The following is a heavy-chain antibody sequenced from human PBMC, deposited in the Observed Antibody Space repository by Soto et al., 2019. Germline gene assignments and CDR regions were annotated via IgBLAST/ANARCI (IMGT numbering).Heavy chain of an antibody. CDR2: ISSSSSYI. CDR3: AKDLYPSCGWYYYYGMDV. D-gene: IGHD6-19*01. J-gene: IGHJ6*02. CDR1: GFTFSSYT. Sequence: PGGSLRLSCAASGFTFSSYTMNWVRQAPGKGLEWVSSISSSSSYIYYADSVKGRFTISRDNAKNSLYLQMNGLRAEDTAVYYCAKDLYPSCGWYYYYGMDVWGQGTTVTVSS. V-gene: IGHV3-21*01.